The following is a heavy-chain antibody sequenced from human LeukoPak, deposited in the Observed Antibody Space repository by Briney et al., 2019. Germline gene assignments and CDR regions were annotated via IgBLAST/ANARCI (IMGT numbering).Heavy chain of an antibody. V-gene: IGHV3-72*01. D-gene: IGHD3-22*01. CDR2: TRNKANSYST. Sequence: GGSLRLSCAASGFTSSDHYMDWVRQAPGKGLEWVGRTRNKANSYSTDYAASVKGRFIISRDASKNSLYLQMNTLKTEDTAVYYCARSYYYGGSSYYIDYWGQGTLVTVSS. J-gene: IGHJ4*02. CDR1: GFTSSDHY. CDR3: ARSYYYGGSSYYIDY.